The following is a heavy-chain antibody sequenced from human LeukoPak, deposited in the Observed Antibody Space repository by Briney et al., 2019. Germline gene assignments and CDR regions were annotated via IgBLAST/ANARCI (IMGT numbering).Heavy chain of an antibody. J-gene: IGHJ4*02. V-gene: IGHV4-39*07. CDR1: GGSISSSSYY. D-gene: IGHD3-16*01. Sequence: PSETLSLTCTVSGGSISSSSYYWGRIRQPPGKGLEWIGNIYHSGNTYYNSSLKSRVTISVDTSKNQFSLRLTSVTAADTAVYYCASLRVPGDFDYWGQGTLVTVSS. CDR3: ASLRVPGDFDY. CDR2: IYHSGNT.